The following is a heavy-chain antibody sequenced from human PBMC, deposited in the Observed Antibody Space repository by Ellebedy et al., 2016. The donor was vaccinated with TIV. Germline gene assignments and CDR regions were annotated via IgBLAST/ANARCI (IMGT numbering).Heavy chain of an antibody. D-gene: IGHD1-14*01. CDR3: ERATAGFDY. Sequence: PGGSLRLSCAASGFTFSTYWMTWVRQAPGKGLEWVANINYDGTDIYYLDSVKGRFTISRENAKNSMYLQMNSLRAEDTAVYYCERATAGFDYWGRGTLVTVSS. CDR2: INYDGTDI. CDR1: GFTFSTYW. V-gene: IGHV3-7*05. J-gene: IGHJ4*02.